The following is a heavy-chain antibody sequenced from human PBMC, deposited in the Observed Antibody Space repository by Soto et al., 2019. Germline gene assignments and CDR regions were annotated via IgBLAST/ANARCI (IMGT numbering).Heavy chain of an antibody. V-gene: IGHV3-30*18. CDR2: VSHDGRNT. CDR1: GFTFSDYA. D-gene: IGHD6-19*01. CDR3: SKGGRQWLVTSDFNY. Sequence: VQLVESGGGVVQPGRSLRLSCAASGFTFSDYAMHWVRQAPGKGLEWVAVVSHDGRNTHYADSVKGRFTISRDSSKNTVSPEMTSLRAEDTAVSSGSKGGRQWLVTSDFNYWGQGALVTVSS. J-gene: IGHJ4*02.